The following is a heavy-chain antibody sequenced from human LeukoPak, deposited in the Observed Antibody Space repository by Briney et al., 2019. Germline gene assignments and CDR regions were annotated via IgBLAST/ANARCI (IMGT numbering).Heavy chain of an antibody. J-gene: IGHJ4*02. V-gene: IGHV3-21*01. CDR2: IRSDASSI. CDR3: ARDGYSIGYFYAL. Sequence: GGSLRLSCVGSGFTFIRYSMNWVGQAPGKGPEWVSSIRSDASSIYYADSVKGRFTISRDNAKNSVFLQMNSLRAGDTAVYYCARDGYSIGYFYALWGQGTLVTVSS. CDR1: GFTFIRYS. D-gene: IGHD3-22*01.